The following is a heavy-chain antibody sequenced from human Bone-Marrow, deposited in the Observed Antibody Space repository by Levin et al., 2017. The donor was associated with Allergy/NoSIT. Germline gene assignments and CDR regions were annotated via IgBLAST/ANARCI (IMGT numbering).Heavy chain of an antibody. Sequence: GESLKISCAASGFTVSSNYMSWVRQAPGKGLEWVSVIYSGGSTYYADSVKGRFTISRDNSKNTLYLQMNSLRAEDTAVYYCASGAGWLHYWGQGTLVTVSS. V-gene: IGHV3-53*01. CDR2: IYSGGST. J-gene: IGHJ4*02. CDR1: GFTVSSNY. D-gene: IGHD5-24*01. CDR3: ASGAGWLHY.